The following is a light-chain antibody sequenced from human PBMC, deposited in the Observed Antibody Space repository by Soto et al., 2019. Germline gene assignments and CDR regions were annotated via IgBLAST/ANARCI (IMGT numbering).Light chain of an antibody. CDR1: QSISGW. J-gene: IGKJ2*01. CDR2: KA. CDR3: QQYSTCSRT. Sequence: DIPMTQSPSTLSASVGDRVTITCRASQSISGWLAWYQQKPGKAPKLLIYKASSRFSGSGSGTEFALTISSLQPDDFATYYCQQYSTCSRTFGQGTKLEF. V-gene: IGKV1-5*03.